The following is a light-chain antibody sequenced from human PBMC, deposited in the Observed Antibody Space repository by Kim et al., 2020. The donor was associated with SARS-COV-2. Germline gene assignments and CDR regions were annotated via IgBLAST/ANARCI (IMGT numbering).Light chain of an antibody. CDR1: QSISSW. V-gene: IGKV1-5*01. CDR2: DAS. Sequence: GDRVTITCRASQSISSWLAWYQQKPGKAPKLLIYDASSLESGVPSMFSGSGSGTEFTLTISSLQPDDFATYYCQQYNSYPWTFGQGTKVDIK. J-gene: IGKJ1*01. CDR3: QQYNSYPWT.